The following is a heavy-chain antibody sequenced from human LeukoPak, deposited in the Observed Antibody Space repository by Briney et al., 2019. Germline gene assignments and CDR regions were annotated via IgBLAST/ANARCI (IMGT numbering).Heavy chain of an antibody. J-gene: IGHJ5*02. CDR2: IYHGGSI. D-gene: IGHD6-13*01. CDR1: GYSISSGYY. Sequence: PSETLSLTCIVSGYSISSGYYWGWIRQPPGKGLEWIGSIYHGGSIYTNPSLKSRVIISVDTSKNQFSLKLSSVTAADTAVYYCARNRLHSSSMFDPWGQGTLVTVSS. V-gene: IGHV4-38-2*02. CDR3: ARNRLHSSSMFDP.